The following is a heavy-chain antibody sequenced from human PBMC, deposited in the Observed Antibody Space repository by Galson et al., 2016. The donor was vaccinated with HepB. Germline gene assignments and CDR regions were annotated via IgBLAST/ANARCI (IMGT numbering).Heavy chain of an antibody. CDR1: GFLFDNYG. CDR2: INWSGGNT. D-gene: IGHD6-13*01. J-gene: IGHJ4*02. Sequence: SLRLSCAVSGFLFDNYGMSWVRQAPGKGLEWVSGINWSGGNTGYADSVKDRFVISRDSANNSLYLQMNSWRAEDTALLHCARAAGISASSVPDFWGQGILVTVSS. V-gene: IGHV3-20*01. CDR3: ARAAGISASSVPDF.